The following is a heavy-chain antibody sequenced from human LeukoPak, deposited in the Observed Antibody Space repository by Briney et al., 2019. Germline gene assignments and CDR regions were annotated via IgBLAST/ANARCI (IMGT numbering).Heavy chain of an antibody. CDR2: ISSSGSTI. Sequence: GGSLRLSCAASGFTFSDYYMSWIRQAPGKGLEWVSYISSSGSTIYYADSVKGRFTISRDNAKNSLYLQMNCLRAEDTAVYYCASMERHWYFDLWGRGTLVTVSS. D-gene: IGHD3-10*01. V-gene: IGHV3-11*01. CDR3: ASMERHWYFDL. J-gene: IGHJ2*01. CDR1: GFTFSDYY.